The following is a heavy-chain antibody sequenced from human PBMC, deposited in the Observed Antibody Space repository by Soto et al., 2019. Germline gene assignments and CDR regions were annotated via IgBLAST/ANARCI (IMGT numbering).Heavy chain of an antibody. CDR1: GFTFSSYA. V-gene: IGHV3-23*01. D-gene: IGHD2-15*01. Sequence: PGGSLRLSCAASGFTFSSYAMDWVRQAPGKGLEWVSSIGRTGGSTFYADSVKGRFTISRDNSKNTLYLQMNSLRAEDTAVYYCVRTSLVVAAATREDYWGQGTLVTVSS. CDR3: VRTSLVVAAATREDY. J-gene: IGHJ4*02. CDR2: IGRTGGST.